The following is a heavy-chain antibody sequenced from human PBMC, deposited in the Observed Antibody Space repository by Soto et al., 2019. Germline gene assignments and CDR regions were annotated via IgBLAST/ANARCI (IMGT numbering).Heavy chain of an antibody. CDR2: IYTSGST. Sequence: PSETLSLTCTVSGGSISSYYWSWIRQPAGKGLEWIGRIYTSGSTNYNPSLKSRVTMSVDTSKNQFSLKLSSVTAADTAVYYCARDGGSDAGTYDSNFTDYWGQGTLVTVSS. D-gene: IGHD3-22*01. V-gene: IGHV4-4*07. J-gene: IGHJ4*02. CDR3: ARDGGSDAGTYDSNFTDY. CDR1: GGSISSYY.